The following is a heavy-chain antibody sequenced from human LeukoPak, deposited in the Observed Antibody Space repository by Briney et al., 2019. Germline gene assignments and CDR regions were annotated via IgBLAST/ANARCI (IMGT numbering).Heavy chain of an antibody. J-gene: IGHJ4*02. Sequence: GRSLRLSCAASGFTFSNYGMHWVRQAPGKGLEWVAVISYDGSNKYYADSVKGRFTISRDNSKNTLYLQMSSLRAEDTAVYYCAKDLQINDWKPRGPFDYWGQGTLVTVSS. V-gene: IGHV3-30*18. CDR2: ISYDGSNK. D-gene: IGHD1-1*01. CDR3: AKDLQINDWKPRGPFDY. CDR1: GFTFSNYG.